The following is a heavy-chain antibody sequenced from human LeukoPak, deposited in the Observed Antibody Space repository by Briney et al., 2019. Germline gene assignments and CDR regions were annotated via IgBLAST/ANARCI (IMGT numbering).Heavy chain of an antibody. CDR1: GFTFDDYA. J-gene: IGHJ4*02. Sequence: GRSLRLSCAASGFTFDDYAMHWVRQAPGKGLEWVSGISWNSGSIGYADSVKGRFTISRDNAKNSLYLQMNSLRAEDMALYYCTKEPGYSYGYFGGFDYWGQGTLVTVSS. D-gene: IGHD5-18*01. CDR2: ISWNSGSI. V-gene: IGHV3-9*03. CDR3: TKEPGYSYGYFGGFDY.